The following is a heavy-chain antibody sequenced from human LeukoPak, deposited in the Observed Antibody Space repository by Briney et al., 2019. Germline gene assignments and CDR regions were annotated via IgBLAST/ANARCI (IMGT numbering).Heavy chain of an antibody. CDR1: GFTFRSYG. Sequence: GGSLRLSCTASGFTFRSYGMSWVRQAPGKGLEWVSAISGSGGSTYYADSVKGRFTISRDNSKNTLYLQMNSLRAEDTAVYYCARDFPRVLGYYWGQGTLVTVSS. CDR3: ARDFPRVLGYY. D-gene: IGHD6-6*01. V-gene: IGHV3-23*01. CDR2: ISGSGGST. J-gene: IGHJ4*02.